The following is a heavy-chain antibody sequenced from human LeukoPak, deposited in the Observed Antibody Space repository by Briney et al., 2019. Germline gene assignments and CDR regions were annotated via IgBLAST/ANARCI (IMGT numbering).Heavy chain of an antibody. CDR2: INHSGST. J-gene: IGHJ5*02. D-gene: IGHD2-2*01. Sequence: SETLSLTCAVSGGSFSGYYWSWIRQPPGKGLEWIGKINHSGSTNYNPSLKSRVTISVDTSKNQFSLKLSSVTAADTAVYYCAGARQYQLLFRIVNWFDPWGQGTLVTVSS. V-gene: IGHV4-34*01. CDR3: AGARQYQLLFRIVNWFDP. CDR1: GGSFSGYY.